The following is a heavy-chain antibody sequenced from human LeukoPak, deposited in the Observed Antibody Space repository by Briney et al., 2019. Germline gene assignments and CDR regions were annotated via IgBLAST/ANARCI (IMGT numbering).Heavy chain of an antibody. CDR2: IGRIHSTT. CDR1: TFIFNIYD. Sequence: GVSVRLACLGSTFIFNIYDMKWVRRAPGEGLECLLYIGRIHSTTHYADPMKCRFTISRDNAKNTMYLQMNSLRAEDTAVYYCASVSYRKSYGWLDPWGEGTQVTVSS. CDR3: ASVSYRKSYGWLDP. V-gene: IGHV3-48*03. D-gene: IGHD3-10*01. J-gene: IGHJ5*02.